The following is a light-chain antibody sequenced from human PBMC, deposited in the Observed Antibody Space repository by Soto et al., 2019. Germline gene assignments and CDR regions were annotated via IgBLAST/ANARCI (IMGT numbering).Light chain of an antibody. V-gene: IGKV1-5*01. J-gene: IGKJ2*01. CDR2: DAS. CDR3: QQYNSDSGYT. CDR1: QSISSW. Sequence: DIQMTQSPPTLSASVGDRVTITCRASQSISSWLAWYQQKPGKAPKFLIYDASSLESGVPSRFSGIGSGTEFTLTISSLQPDDFATYYCQQYNSDSGYTFGQGTKLELK.